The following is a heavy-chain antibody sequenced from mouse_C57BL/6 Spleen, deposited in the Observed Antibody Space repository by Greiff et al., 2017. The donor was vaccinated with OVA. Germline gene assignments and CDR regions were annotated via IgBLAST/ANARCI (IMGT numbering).Heavy chain of an antibody. CDR2: IYPGDGDT. J-gene: IGHJ4*01. CDR1: GYAFSSYW. Sequence: QVQLQQSGAELVKPGASVKISCKASGYAFSSYWMNWVKQRPGKGLEWIGQIYPGDGDTNYNGKFKGKATLTADKSSSTAYMRLSSPTSEDSAVYFCARGTSSGFMDYWGQGTSVTVSS. D-gene: IGHD3-2*02. CDR3: ARGTSSGFMDY. V-gene: IGHV1-80*01.